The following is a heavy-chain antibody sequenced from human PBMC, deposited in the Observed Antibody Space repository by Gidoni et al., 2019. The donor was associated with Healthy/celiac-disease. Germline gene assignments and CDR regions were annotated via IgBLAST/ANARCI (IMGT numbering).Heavy chain of an antibody. D-gene: IGHD1-26*01. CDR1: GDRVSSNSAA. CDR2: TYDRSRWYN. Sequence: QVQLQQSGPGLVKPSQTLSLTCAISGDRVSSNSAAWNWIRQSPSRGLEWLGRTYDRSRWYNDYAVSVKSLITINPDTSKNQFSLQLNSVTPEDTAVYYCARAVRDGYNEWELFDYWGQGTLVTVSS. CDR3: ARAVRDGYNEWELFDY. J-gene: IGHJ4*02. V-gene: IGHV6-1*01.